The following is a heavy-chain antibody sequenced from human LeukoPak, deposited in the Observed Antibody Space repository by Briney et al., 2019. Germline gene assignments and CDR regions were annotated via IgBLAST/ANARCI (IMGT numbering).Heavy chain of an antibody. Sequence: GSLRLSCAASGFTFGDYGVIWVRRAPGKGLEWVSGINWNGVSTLYAASVKGRFTISRDNAKNSLSLQMNSLRVEDTAFYYCARSGDYDILTGYFDYWGQGTLVTVSS. CDR2: INWNGVST. J-gene: IGHJ4*02. V-gene: IGHV3-20*04. CDR3: ARSGDYDILTGYFDY. D-gene: IGHD3-9*01. CDR1: GFTFGDYG.